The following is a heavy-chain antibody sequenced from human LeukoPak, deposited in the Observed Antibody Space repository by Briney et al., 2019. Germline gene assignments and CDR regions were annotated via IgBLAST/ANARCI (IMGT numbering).Heavy chain of an antibody. CDR2: IYYSGST. D-gene: IGHD5-24*01. CDR1: GGSISSYY. V-gene: IGHV4-59*01. CDR3: ARDDGRGYYYYGMDV. J-gene: IGHJ6*02. Sequence: TTSETLSLTCTVSGGSISSYYWSWIRQPPGKGPEWIGYIYYSGSTNYNPSLKSRVTISVDTSKNQFSLKLSSVTAADTAVYYCARDDGRGYYYYGMDVWGQGTTVTVSS.